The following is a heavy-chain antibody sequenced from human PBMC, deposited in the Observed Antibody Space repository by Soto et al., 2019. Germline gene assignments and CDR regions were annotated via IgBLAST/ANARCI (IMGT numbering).Heavy chain of an antibody. D-gene: IGHD6-19*01. CDR2: SNPSGGST. Sequence: ASVKVSCKASGYTFTSYYMHWVRQAPGQGVEWMGVSNPSGGSTSYAQKFQGRVTMTRDTSTSTVYMELSSLRSEDTAVYYCARDQITYSSGWYEGAGDYYYGMDVWGQGTTVTVSS. V-gene: IGHV1-46*01. J-gene: IGHJ6*02. CDR1: GYTFTSYY. CDR3: ARDQITYSSGWYEGAGDYYYGMDV.